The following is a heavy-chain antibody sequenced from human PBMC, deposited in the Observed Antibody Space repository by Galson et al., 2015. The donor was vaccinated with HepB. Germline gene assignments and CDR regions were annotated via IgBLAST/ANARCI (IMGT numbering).Heavy chain of an antibody. Sequence: SLTLSCAASGFTFSSYTMNWVRQAPGKGLESVSYISSTGTTMYYAHSAKGRFTISRDNAQNSLYLQMNSLRDEDTAVYYCARVYFGSGSSSAYWYFDLWGRGALVTVSS. CDR2: ISSTGTTM. J-gene: IGHJ2*01. CDR3: ARVYFGSGSSSAYWYFDL. V-gene: IGHV3-48*02. D-gene: IGHD3-10*01. CDR1: GFTFSSYT.